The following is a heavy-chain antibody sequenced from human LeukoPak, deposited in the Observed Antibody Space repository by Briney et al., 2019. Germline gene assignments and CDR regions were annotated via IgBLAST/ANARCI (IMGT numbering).Heavy chain of an antibody. D-gene: IGHD5-18*01. V-gene: IGHV3-21*01. CDR3: ARARIQLYDAFDI. Sequence: GGSLRLSCAASGFTFSSYSMNWVRQAPGKGLEWVSSISSSSSYIYYADSVKGRFTISSDNAKNSLYLQMNSLRAEDTAVYYCARARIQLYDAFDIWGQGTMVTVSS. CDR1: GFTFSSYS. CDR2: ISSSSSYI. J-gene: IGHJ3*02.